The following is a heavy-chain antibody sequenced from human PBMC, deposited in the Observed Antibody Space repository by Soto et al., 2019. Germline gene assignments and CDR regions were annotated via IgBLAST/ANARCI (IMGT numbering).Heavy chain of an antibody. D-gene: IGHD6-13*01. V-gene: IGHV1-46*01. J-gene: IGHJ4*02. Sequence: QVQLVQSGAEVKKPGASVKVSCKASGYTFTSYYMHWVRQAPGHGLEWMGISNPSGGSTSYAQKFQGRVTMTRDTCTSKVYLKMSSLRSEDTAVYYSASDRSTGKLIAAGMLFDYWGQGTLVTVSS. CDR3: ASDRSTGKLIAAGMLFDY. CDR2: SNPSGGST. CDR1: GYTFTSYY.